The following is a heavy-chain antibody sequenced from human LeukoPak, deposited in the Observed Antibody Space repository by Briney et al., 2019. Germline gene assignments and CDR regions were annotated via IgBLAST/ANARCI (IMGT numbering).Heavy chain of an antibody. CDR2: IKQDGSEK. CDR1: GFTFRSYD. D-gene: IGHD3-10*01. J-gene: IGHJ4*02. CDR3: ARDPNGSGPDFDY. Sequence: PGGSLRLSCAASGFTFRSYDLSWVRQAPGKGLEWVANIKQDGSEKYYVDSVKGRFTISRDNAKNSLYLQMNSLRAEDTAVYYCARDPNGSGPDFDYWGQGTLVTVSS. V-gene: IGHV3-7*01.